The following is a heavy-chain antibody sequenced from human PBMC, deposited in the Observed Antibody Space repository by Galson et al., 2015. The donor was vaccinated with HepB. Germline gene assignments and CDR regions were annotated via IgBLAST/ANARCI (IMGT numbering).Heavy chain of an antibody. D-gene: IGHD3-3*01. CDR2: INTNTGNP. CDR1: GYTFTSYA. CDR3: ARTLREWADYYYYYYMDV. J-gene: IGHJ6*03. Sequence: SVKVSCKASGYTFTSYAMNWVRQAPGQGLEWMGWINTNTGNPTYAQGFTGRFVFSLDTSVSTAYLQISSLKAEDTAVYYCARTLREWADYYYYYYMDVWGKGTTVTVSS. V-gene: IGHV7-4-1*02.